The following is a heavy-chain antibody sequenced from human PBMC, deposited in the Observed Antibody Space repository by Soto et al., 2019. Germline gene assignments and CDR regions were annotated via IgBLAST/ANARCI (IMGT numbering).Heavy chain of an antibody. D-gene: IGHD3-10*01. CDR3: AKEASVPSLGEFWYFDL. CDR2: VSADGQTT. V-gene: IGHV3-23*01. J-gene: IGHJ2*01. Sequence: EVHLLESGGGLVQPGGSLRLSCAACGFSFSNYGMTWVRQAPGKGLEWVSSVSADGQTTYYAESVRGRFTISRDSSKGTLYLQMDSLRADDTAVYYCAKEASVPSLGEFWYFDLWGRGTHVTVSS. CDR1: GFSFSNYG.